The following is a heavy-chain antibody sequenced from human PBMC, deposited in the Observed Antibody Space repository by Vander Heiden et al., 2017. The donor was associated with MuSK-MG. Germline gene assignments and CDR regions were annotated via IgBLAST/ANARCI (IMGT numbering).Heavy chain of an antibody. V-gene: IGHV3-33*06. CDR1: GFTFSSYG. Sequence: QVQLVESGGGVVQPGRSLRLSCAASGFTFSSYGMHWVRQAPGKGLEWVAVIWYDGSNKYYADSVKGRFTISRDNSKNTLYLQMNSLRAEDTAVYYCAKEHDYSNLYYYYYYMDVWGKGTKVTVSS. CDR2: IWYDGSNK. J-gene: IGHJ6*03. CDR3: AKEHDYSNLYYYYYYMDV. D-gene: IGHD4-4*01.